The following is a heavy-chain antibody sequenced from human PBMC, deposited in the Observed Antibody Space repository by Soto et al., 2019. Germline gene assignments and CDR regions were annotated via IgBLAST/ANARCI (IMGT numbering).Heavy chain of an antibody. V-gene: IGHV3-21*01. J-gene: IGHJ4*02. CDR3: ARDGATVTPPFDY. D-gene: IGHD4-17*01. Sequence: GGSLRLSCAASGFTFSSYSMNWVRQAPGKGLEWVSSISSSSSYIYYADSVKGRFTISRDNAKNSLYLQMNSLRAEDTAVYYCARDGATVTPPFDYWGQGTLVTVSS. CDR2: ISSSSSYI. CDR1: GFTFSSYS.